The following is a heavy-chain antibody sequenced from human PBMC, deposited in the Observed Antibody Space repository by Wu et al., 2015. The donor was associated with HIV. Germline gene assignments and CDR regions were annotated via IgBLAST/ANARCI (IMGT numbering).Heavy chain of an antibody. CDR1: GYTFNDYY. CDR3: ATDSRDYNDENGFSYYYFDH. Sequence: QVQLVQSGAEVKKPGASMKVSCKASGYTFNDYYIQWVQQAPGLGLEWMGWINPNSGGTNYAQKFQGRVTMTRDTSISTAYMELSGLTSDDTAIYFCATDSRDYNDENGFSYYYFDHWGQGTLVTVSS. CDR2: INPNSGGT. D-gene: IGHD3-10*01. J-gene: IGHJ4*02. V-gene: IGHV1-2*02.